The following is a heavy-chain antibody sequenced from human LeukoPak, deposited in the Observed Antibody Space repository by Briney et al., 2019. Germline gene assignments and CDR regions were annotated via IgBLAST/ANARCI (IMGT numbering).Heavy chain of an antibody. CDR2: ISGSGGST. CDR1: GFTFSSYA. Sequence: GGSLRLSCAASGFTFSSYAMSWVRQAPGKGLEWVSPISGSGGSTYYADSVKGRFTISRDNSKNTLYLQMNSLRAEDTAVYYCAKDSVGYCSGGSCYWFDPWGQGTLVTVSS. V-gene: IGHV3-23*01. CDR3: AKDSVGYCSGGSCYWFDP. D-gene: IGHD2-15*01. J-gene: IGHJ5*02.